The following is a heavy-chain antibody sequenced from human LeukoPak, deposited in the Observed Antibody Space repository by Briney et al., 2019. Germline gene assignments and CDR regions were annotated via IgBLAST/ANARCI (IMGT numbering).Heavy chain of an antibody. D-gene: IGHD3-10*01. CDR2: MNPNRGNT. J-gene: IGHJ4*02. V-gene: IGHV1-8*01. CDR1: GYSFTSYD. Sequence: GASVKVSCKASGYSFTSYDISWVRQATGQGLEWMGWMNPNRGNTGYAQKFQGRVTWTRNTSISTAYMELSSLRSEDSAVYYCARGSIAAMVRGEGFDYWAREPRSPSPQ. CDR3: ARGSIAAMVRGEGFDY.